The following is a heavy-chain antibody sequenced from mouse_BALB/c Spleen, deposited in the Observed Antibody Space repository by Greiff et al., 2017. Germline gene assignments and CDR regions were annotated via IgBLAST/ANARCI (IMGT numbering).Heavy chain of an antibody. Sequence: QVQLQQSGPSLVQPSQSLSITCTVSGFSLTSYGVHWVRQSPGKGLEWLGVIWRGGSTDYNAAFMSRLSITKDNSKSQVFFKMNSLQADDTAIYYWAKKGGKIYYGYDGYAMDYWGQGTSVTVSS. V-gene: IGHV2-5-1*01. CDR2: IWRGGST. CDR3: AKKGGKIYYGYDGYAMDY. J-gene: IGHJ4*01. CDR1: GFSLTSYG. D-gene: IGHD2-2*01.